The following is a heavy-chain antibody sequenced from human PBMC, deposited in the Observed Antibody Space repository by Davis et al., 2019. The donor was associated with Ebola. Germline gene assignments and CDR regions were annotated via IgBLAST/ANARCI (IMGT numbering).Heavy chain of an antibody. Sequence: SLKISCAASGFTFSDYYMSWIRQAPGKGLEWVSYISSSSSYTNYADSVKGRFTISRDNAKNSLYLQMNSLRAEDTAVYYCARDQRGYSYGYFDYWGQGTLVTVSS. CDR2: ISSSSSYT. D-gene: IGHD5-18*01. J-gene: IGHJ4*02. CDR3: ARDQRGYSYGYFDY. V-gene: IGHV3-11*06. CDR1: GFTFSDYY.